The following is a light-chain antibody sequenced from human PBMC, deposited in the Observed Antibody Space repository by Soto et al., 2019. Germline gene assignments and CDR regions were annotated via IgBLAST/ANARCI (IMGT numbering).Light chain of an antibody. J-gene: IGKJ5*01. CDR2: GAS. V-gene: IGKV3-20*01. CDR3: QQRHMWPIT. CDR1: QSVSSTY. Sequence: EIVLTQSPGTLSLFPGERATLSCRASQSVSSTYFAWYRQKPGQPPSLLIYGASNRATGVPDRFSGSGSGPDFTLTISRLEPEDFAVYYCQQRHMWPITFGQGTRLEIK.